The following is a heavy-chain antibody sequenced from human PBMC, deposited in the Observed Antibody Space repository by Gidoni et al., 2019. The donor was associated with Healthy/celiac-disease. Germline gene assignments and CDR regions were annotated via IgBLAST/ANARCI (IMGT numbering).Heavy chain of an antibody. CDR1: GYTFTSYG. D-gene: IGHD5-18*01. CDR2: ISAYNGNT. Sequence: QVQLVQSGAEVKKPGASVKVSCKASGYTFTSYGISWVRQAPGQGLEWMGWISAYNGNTNYAQKLQGRVTMTTDTSTSTAYMELRSLRSDDTAVDYCARVDTAMSPDYYYGMDVWGQGTTVTVSS. J-gene: IGHJ6*02. CDR3: ARVDTAMSPDYYYGMDV. V-gene: IGHV1-18*01.